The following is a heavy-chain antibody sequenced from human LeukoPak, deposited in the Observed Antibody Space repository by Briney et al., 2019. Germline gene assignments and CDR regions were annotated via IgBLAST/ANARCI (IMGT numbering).Heavy chain of an antibody. J-gene: IGHJ4*02. D-gene: IGHD6-13*01. V-gene: IGHV3-21*01. Sequence: GGSLRLSCAASGFTFSSYSMNWVRQAPGKGLEWVSSISSSSSYIYYADSVRGRFTISRDNAKNSLYLQMDSLRAEDTAVYYCAREVDSSRIDYWGQGTLVTVSS. CDR1: GFTFSSYS. CDR3: AREVDSSRIDY. CDR2: ISSSSSYI.